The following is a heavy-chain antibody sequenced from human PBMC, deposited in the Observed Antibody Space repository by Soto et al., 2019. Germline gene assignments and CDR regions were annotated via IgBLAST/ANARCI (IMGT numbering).Heavy chain of an antibody. V-gene: IGHV3-74*01. CDR1: GFTFSSYW. CDR3: ARVRFSYGYFAY. D-gene: IGHD5-18*01. CDR2: INSDGSST. J-gene: IGHJ4*02. Sequence: EVQLVESGGGLVQPGGSLRLSCAASGFTFSSYWMHWVRQAPGKGLVWVSCINSDGSSTSYADSVKGRFTISRDNVKNTLYLQMNSLSAEDTAVYDCARVRFSYGYFAYWGQGTLVTVSS.